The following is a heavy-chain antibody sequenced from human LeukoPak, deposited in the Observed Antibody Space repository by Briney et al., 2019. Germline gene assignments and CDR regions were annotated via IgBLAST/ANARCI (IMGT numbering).Heavy chain of an antibody. Sequence: PGGSLRLSCAASGFTFSSYEMNWVRRAPGKGLEWVSYISSSGSTIYYADSVKGRFTISRDNAKNSLYLQMNSLRAEDTAVYYCARLIEVVTADYWDQGTLVTVSS. CDR3: ARLIEVVTADY. D-gene: IGHD2-21*02. CDR1: GFTFSSYE. CDR2: ISSSGSTI. J-gene: IGHJ4*02. V-gene: IGHV3-48*03.